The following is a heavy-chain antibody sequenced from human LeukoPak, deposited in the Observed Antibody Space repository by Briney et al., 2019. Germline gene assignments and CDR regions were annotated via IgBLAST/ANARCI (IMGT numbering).Heavy chain of an antibody. J-gene: IGHJ5*02. CDR2: INHSGST. Sequence: SETLSLTCAVYGGSFSGYYWSWVRQPPGKGLEWIGEINHSGSTNYNPSLKSRVTISVDTSKNQFYLKLSSVSAADTAVYYCAIRTGYSSSWYPESWFDPWGQGTLVTVSS. D-gene: IGHD6-13*01. CDR1: GGSFSGYY. CDR3: AIRTGYSSSWYPESWFDP. V-gene: IGHV4-34*01.